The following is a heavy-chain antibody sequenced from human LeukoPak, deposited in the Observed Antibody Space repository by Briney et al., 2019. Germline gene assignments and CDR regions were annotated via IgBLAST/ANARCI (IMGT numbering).Heavy chain of an antibody. D-gene: IGHD4-4*01. CDR2: ISYDGSNK. CDR1: GFTFSSYG. J-gene: IGHJ4*02. V-gene: IGHV3-30*18. Sequence: GRSLRLSCAASGFTFSSYGMHWVRQAPGKGLEWVAVISYDGSNKYYADSVKGRFTISRDNSKNTLYLQMNSLRAEDTAVYYCAKMTTANYGGVFDYWGQGTLVTVSS. CDR3: AKMTTANYGGVFDY.